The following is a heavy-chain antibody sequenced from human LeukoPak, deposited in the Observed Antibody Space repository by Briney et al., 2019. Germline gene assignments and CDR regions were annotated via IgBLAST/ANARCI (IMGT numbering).Heavy chain of an antibody. CDR3: AKLEGVATRYSEPVFDY. CDR2: ISYDGSNK. D-gene: IGHD5-12*01. CDR1: GFTFSIYG. Sequence: PGRSLRLSCAASGFTFSIYGMHWVRQAPGKGLEWVAVISYDGSNKYYADSVKGRFTISRDNSKNTLYLQMNSLRAEDTAVYYCAKLEGVATRYSEPVFDYWGQGTLVTVSS. J-gene: IGHJ4*02. V-gene: IGHV3-30*18.